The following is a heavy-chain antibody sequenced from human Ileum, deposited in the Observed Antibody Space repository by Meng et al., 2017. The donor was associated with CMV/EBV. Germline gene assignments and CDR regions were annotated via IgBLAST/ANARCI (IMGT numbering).Heavy chain of an antibody. J-gene: IGHJ2*01. CDR1: GDSVSSIGAI. CDR2: TYYRSKWYN. CDR3: ARENGYEWYFDF. Sequence: QLSGPGLVKLSQSLSLPLAIAGDSVSSIGAIWNWIRQSPSRGLEWLGKTYYRSKWYNDYAPSVKSRITVKPDTSKNQFSLQLNSVTPEDTAVYYCARENGYEWYFDFWGRGTLVTVSS. V-gene: IGHV6-1*01. D-gene: IGHD6-13*01.